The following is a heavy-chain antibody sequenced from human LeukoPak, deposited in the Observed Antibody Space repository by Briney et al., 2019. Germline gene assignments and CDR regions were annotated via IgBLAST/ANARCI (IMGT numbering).Heavy chain of an antibody. CDR2: INPNSGGT. V-gene: IGHV1-2*04. D-gene: IGHD3-10*01. Sequence: GASVKVSCKASGYTFTGYYMYWVRQTPGQGLEWMGWINPNSGGTNYAQKFQGWVTMTRDTSISTAYMELSRLRSDDTAVYYCARGLWFGLDYFDYWGQGTLVTVSS. J-gene: IGHJ4*02. CDR3: ARGLWFGLDYFDY. CDR1: GYTFTGYY.